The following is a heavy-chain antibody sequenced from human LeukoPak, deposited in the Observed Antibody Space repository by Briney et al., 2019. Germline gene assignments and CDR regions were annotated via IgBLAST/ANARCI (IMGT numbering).Heavy chain of an antibody. D-gene: IGHD5-18*01. CDR2: IYYSGST. V-gene: IGHV4-59*01. Sequence: SETLSLTCTVSGGSISSYYWSWLRQPPGKGLEWSGYIYYSGSTNYNPSLKSRVTISVDTSKTQFSLKLSSVTAADTAVYYCARDNRYSYGYSQFDPWGQGTLVTVSS. J-gene: IGHJ5*02. CDR3: ARDNRYSYGYSQFDP. CDR1: GGSISSYY.